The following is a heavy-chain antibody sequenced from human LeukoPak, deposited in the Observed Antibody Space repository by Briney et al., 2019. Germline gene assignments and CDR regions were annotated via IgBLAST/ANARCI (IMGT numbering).Heavy chain of an antibody. Sequence: SETLSLTCTVSGGSISSSSYYWGWIRQPPGKGLEWIGSIYYSGSTYYNPSLKSRVTISVDTSKNQFSLKLSSVTAADTAVYYCAISANGGNSLWNYWGQGTLVTVSS. CDR3: AISANGGNSLWNY. V-gene: IGHV4-39*07. D-gene: IGHD4-23*01. J-gene: IGHJ4*02. CDR1: GGSISSSSYY. CDR2: IYYSGST.